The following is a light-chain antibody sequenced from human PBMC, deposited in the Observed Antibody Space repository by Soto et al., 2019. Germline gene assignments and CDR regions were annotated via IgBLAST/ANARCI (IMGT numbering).Light chain of an antibody. Sequence: DIPLTQSPSSLSASVGDRVTITCRASQDIAIYLAWYQQKPGAAPKLLIYAASTLYGGVPSRFSGSGSGTDFTLTISSLQPEDFATYYCQQSYSTPTFGQGTRLEIK. V-gene: IGKV1-39*01. J-gene: IGKJ5*01. CDR3: QQSYSTPT. CDR2: AAS. CDR1: QDIAIY.